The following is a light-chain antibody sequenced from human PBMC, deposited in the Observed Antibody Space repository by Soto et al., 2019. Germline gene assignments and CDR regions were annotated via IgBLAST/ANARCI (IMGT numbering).Light chain of an antibody. Sequence: QSVLTQPASVSGSPGLSITISCTGTSSDIGSDKLVSWYQQHPGRAPKIIIYEAFKRPSGVSNRFSGSRSGNTASLTISGLRGEDEADYYCCSYAGSTTWVFGGGTKLTVL. CDR1: SSDIGSDKL. CDR3: CSYAGSTTWV. V-gene: IGLV2-23*01. CDR2: EAF. J-gene: IGLJ3*02.